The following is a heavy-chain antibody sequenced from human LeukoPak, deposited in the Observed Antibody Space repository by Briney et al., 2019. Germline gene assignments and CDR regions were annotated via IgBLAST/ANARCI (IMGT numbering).Heavy chain of an antibody. CDR1: GFIFSDCW. CDR2: IKDDGSQI. Sequence: AGGSLRLSCEASGFIFSDCWMSWIRQTPGKGLEWVANIKDDGSQIYYVDSVKGRFTISRDNAKNSLYLQMSSLRAEDTALYYCVRRGNRWGDYWGQGTLVTVSS. V-gene: IGHV3-7*01. D-gene: IGHD3-16*01. J-gene: IGHJ4*02. CDR3: VRRGNRWGDY.